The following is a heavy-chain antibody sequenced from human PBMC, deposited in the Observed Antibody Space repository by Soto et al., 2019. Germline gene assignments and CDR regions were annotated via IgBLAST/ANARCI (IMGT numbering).Heavy chain of an antibody. CDR3: VNQDYYDSSGYPGIVY. D-gene: IGHD3-22*01. Sequence: GGSLRLSCSASGFTFSSYAMHWVRQAPGKGLEYVSAISSNGGSTYYADSVKGRFTISRDNSKNTLYLQMSSLRAEDTAVYYCVNQDYYDSSGYPGIVYWGQGTLVTVSS. V-gene: IGHV3-64D*08. J-gene: IGHJ4*02. CDR2: ISSNGGST. CDR1: GFTFSSYA.